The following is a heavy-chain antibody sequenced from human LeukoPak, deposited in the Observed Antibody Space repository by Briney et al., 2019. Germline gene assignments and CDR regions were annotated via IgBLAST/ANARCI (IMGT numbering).Heavy chain of an antibody. CDR3: ARVTGGTSVLRYFDWLPAHPPAFDI. CDR2: ISSSSSTI. J-gene: IGHJ3*02. V-gene: IGHV3-48*04. CDR1: GFTFSSYS. D-gene: IGHD3-9*01. Sequence: GGSLRLSCAASGFTFSSYSMNWVRQAPGKGLEWVSYISSSSSTIYYADSVKGRFTISRDNAKNSLYLQMNSLRAEDTAVYYCARVTGGTSVLRYFDWLPAHPPAFDIWGQGTMVTVSS.